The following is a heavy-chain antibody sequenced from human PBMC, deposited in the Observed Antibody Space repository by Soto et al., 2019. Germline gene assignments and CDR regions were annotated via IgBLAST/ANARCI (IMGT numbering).Heavy chain of an antibody. D-gene: IGHD1-1*01. CDR3: ARSMSERWLQLPDF. V-gene: IGHV5-51*01. J-gene: IGHJ4*02. Sequence: PGESLKISCKGSGYSFTTYWIGWVRQMPGKGLEWMGIIYPGDSDTRYSPSFQGQVTISADKSISTAYLQWSSLKASDTAMYYCARSMSERWLQLPDFSGQGTLVTVSS. CDR2: IYPGDSDT. CDR1: GYSFTTYW.